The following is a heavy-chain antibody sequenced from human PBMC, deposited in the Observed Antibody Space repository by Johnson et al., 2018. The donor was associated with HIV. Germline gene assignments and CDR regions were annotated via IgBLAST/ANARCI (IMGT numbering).Heavy chain of an antibody. J-gene: IGHJ3*02. Sequence: MLLVESGGGLVQPGGSLRLSCAASGFTFSSYAMHWVRQAPGKGLEYVSAISSDGGSSYSANSVKGRFTISRDNSKNTLFLQMGSLGAEDMAVYYCARRAHDSFDIWGQGTMVTVSS. V-gene: IGHV3-64*01. CDR1: GFTFSSYA. CDR2: ISSDGGSS. CDR3: ARRAHDSFDI.